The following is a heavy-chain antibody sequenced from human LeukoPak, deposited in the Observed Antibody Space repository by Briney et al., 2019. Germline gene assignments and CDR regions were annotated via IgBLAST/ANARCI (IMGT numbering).Heavy chain of an antibody. CDR3: ARDLGSSGSGDY. CDR1: GGSISSSSYY. D-gene: IGHD3-10*01. J-gene: IGHJ4*02. V-gene: IGHV4-39*07. Sequence: SETLSLTCTVSGGSISSSSYYWGWIRQPPGKGLEWIGSIYHSGSTYYNPSLKSRVTISVDTSKNQFSLKLSSVTAADTAVYYCARDLGSSGSGDYWGQGTLVTVSS. CDR2: IYHSGST.